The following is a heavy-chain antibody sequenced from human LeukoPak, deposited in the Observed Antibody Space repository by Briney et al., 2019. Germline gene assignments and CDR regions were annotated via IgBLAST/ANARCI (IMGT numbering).Heavy chain of an antibody. Sequence: SETLSLTCAVYGGSFSGYYWSWIRQPPGKGLEWIGYIYYSGSTNYNPSLKSRVTISVDTSKNQFSLKLSSVTAADTAVYYCARDGNAFDIWGQGTMVTVSS. V-gene: IGHV4-59*01. CDR1: GGSFSGYY. CDR2: IYYSGST. CDR3: ARDGNAFDI. J-gene: IGHJ3*02.